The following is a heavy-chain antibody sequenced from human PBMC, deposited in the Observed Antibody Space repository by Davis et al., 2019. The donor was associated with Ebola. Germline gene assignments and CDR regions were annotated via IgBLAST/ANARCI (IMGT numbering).Heavy chain of an antibody. V-gene: IGHV1-69*06. Sequence: SVKVSCKASGGTFSSYAMSWVRQAPGQGLEWMGGIIPIFGTANYAQKFQGRVTITADKSTSTAYMELSSLRSEDTAVYYCARVVYGDSWGDAFDIWGQGTMVTVSS. D-gene: IGHD4-17*01. CDR1: GGTFSSYA. J-gene: IGHJ3*02. CDR3: ARVVYGDSWGDAFDI. CDR2: IIPIFGTA.